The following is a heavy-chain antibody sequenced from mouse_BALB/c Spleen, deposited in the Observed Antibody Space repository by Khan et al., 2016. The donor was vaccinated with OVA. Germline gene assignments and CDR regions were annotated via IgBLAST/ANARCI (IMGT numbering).Heavy chain of an antibody. CDR3: AKGVWSYYFALDY. V-gene: IGHV2-6-5*01. J-gene: IGHJ4*01. Sequence: QVQLKESGPGLVAPSQSLSITCTVSGFSLTDYGVSWIRQPPGKGLEWLGVIWGGGSTNYNSALKSRLNINKDNSKSQVFFKMISLQTDDTAMYYCAKGVWSYYFALDYWGQGTSVTVSA. CDR1: GFSLTDYG. CDR2: IWGGGST. D-gene: IGHD2-10*02.